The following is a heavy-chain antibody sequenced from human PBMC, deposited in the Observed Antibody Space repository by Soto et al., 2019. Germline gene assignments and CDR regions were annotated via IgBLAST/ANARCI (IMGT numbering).Heavy chain of an antibody. CDR3: ARDGIAVAGNKYYNGMDV. V-gene: IGHV4-4*07. CDR1: GGSISSYY. J-gene: IGHJ6*02. D-gene: IGHD6-19*01. Sequence: LSLTCTVSGGSISSYYWSWIRQPAGKGLEWIGRIDTSGSTNYNPSLKSRVTTSVDTSKNQFSLKLSSVTAADTAVYYCARDGIAVAGNKYYNGMDVWGQGTTVTVSS. CDR2: IDTSGST.